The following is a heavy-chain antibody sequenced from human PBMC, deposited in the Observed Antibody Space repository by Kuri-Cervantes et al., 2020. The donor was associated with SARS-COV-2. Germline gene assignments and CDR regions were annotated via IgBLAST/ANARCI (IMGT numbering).Heavy chain of an antibody. CDR3: ANLQWLLIDDAFDI. V-gene: IGHV3-23*01. J-gene: IGHJ3*02. CDR1: GFTFSSYA. CDR2: ISGSGGST. Sequence: GESLKISCAASGFTFSSYAMSWVRQAPGKGLEWVSAISGSGGSTYYADSVKGRFAISRDNSKNTLHLQMNSLRAEDTAVYYCANLQWLLIDDAFDIWGQGTMVTVSS. D-gene: IGHD3-22*01.